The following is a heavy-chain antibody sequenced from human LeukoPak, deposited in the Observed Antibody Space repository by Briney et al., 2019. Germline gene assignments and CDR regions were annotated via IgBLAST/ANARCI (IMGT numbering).Heavy chain of an antibody. CDR1: GYTFTSYG. Sequence: ASVKVSCKASGYTFTSYGISWVRQAPGQGLEWMGWISAYNGNTNYAQKLQGRVTMTTDTSTSTAYMELSSLRSEDTAVYYCARGLRTTVTTRGYYWGQGTLVTVSS. J-gene: IGHJ4*02. CDR3: ARGLRTTVTTRGYY. V-gene: IGHV1-18*01. CDR2: ISAYNGNT. D-gene: IGHD4-17*01.